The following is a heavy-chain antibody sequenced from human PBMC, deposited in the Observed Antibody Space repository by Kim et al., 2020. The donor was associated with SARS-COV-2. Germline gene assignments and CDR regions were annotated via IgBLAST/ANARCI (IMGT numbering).Heavy chain of an antibody. CDR2: ISWNSGSI. J-gene: IGHJ3*02. CDR3: AKDIVPHYYDSSGYEGAFDI. D-gene: IGHD3-22*01. Sequence: GGSLRLSCAASGFTFDDYAMHWVRQAPGKGLEWVSGISWNSGSIGYADSVKGRFTISRDNAKNSLYLQMNSLRAEDTALYYCAKDIVPHYYDSSGYEGAFDIWGQGTMVTVSS. CDR1: GFTFDDYA. V-gene: IGHV3-9*01.